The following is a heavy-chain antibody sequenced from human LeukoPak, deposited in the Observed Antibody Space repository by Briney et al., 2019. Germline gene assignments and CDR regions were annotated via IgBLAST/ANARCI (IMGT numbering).Heavy chain of an antibody. V-gene: IGHV4-34*01. D-gene: IGHD3-3*01. CDR3: ARGYDFWSGSFYYYYYMDV. CDR1: GGSSSGYY. CDR2: INHSGST. Sequence: PSETLSLTCAVYGGSSSGYYWSWIRQPPGKGLEWIGEINHSGSTNYNPSLKSRVTISVDTSKNQFSLKLSSVTAADTAVYYCARGYDFWSGSFYYYYYMDVWGKGTTVTVSS. J-gene: IGHJ6*03.